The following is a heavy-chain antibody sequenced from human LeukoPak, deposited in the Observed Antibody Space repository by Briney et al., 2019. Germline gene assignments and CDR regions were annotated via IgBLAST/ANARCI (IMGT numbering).Heavy chain of an antibody. J-gene: IGHJ6*03. CDR2: INHSGST. D-gene: IGHD1-14*01. CDR1: GGSFSGYY. V-gene: IGHV4-34*01. CDR3: ARQIDRADYYYYMDV. Sequence: PSETLSLTCAVYGGSFSGYYWSWIRQPPGKRLEWIGGINHSGSTNYNPSLKSRVTISVDTSKNQFSLKLSSVTAADTAVYYCARQIDRADYYYYMDVWGKGTTVTISS.